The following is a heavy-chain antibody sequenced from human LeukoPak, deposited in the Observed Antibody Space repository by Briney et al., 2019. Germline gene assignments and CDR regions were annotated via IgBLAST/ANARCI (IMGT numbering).Heavy chain of an antibody. Sequence: NPSETLSLTCTVSGGSISSSGYYWGWIRQPPGKGLEWIGSVYYSGSTYYNPSLKSRVTISVDTSKNQFSLKLSSVTAADTAVYYCARHVRSGDFDYWGQGTLVTVSS. CDR3: ARHVRSGDFDY. D-gene: IGHD1-26*01. CDR2: VYYSGST. V-gene: IGHV4-39*01. J-gene: IGHJ4*02. CDR1: GGSISSSGYY.